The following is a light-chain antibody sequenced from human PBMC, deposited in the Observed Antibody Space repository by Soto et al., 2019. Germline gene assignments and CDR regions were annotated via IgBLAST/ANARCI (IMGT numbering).Light chain of an antibody. Sequence: EIVMTQSPATLSVSPGERATLSCRASQSVSSNLAWYQQKPCQAPRLLIYRASTRATGIPARFSGSGSGTDFTLTITILQSEDFAVYYCQHYHNWPPWTFGQGTKVEIK. V-gene: IGKV3-15*01. J-gene: IGKJ1*01. CDR3: QHYHNWPPWT. CDR2: RAS. CDR1: QSVSSN.